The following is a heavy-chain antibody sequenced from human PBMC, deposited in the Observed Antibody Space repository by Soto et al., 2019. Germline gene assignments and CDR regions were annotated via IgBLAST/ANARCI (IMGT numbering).Heavy chain of an antibody. J-gene: IGHJ4*02. CDR2: IIPIFGTA. CDR1: GGTFSSYA. V-gene: IGHV1-69*13. CDR3: GRVGAIIAAAGSRDY. Sequence: SVKVSCKASGGTFSSYAISWVRQAPGQGLEWMGGIIPIFGTANYAQKFQARVAITADESTSTAYMDVSRLRAEDMDVSYCGRVGAIIAAAGSRDYWGQGTLVTV. D-gene: IGHD6-13*01.